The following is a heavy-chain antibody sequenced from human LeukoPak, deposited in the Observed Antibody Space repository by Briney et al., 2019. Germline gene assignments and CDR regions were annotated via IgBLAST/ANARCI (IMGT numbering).Heavy chain of an antibody. D-gene: IGHD1-26*01. Sequence: ASVKVSCTASGYTFTSYAIHWVRQAPGQRLEWMGWISAGNGNTKYSQNFQGRVTFISNTSATTAFMELSSLRSVDAAVYYCARDSGSGNNDYWGQGTLVTVSS. CDR2: ISAGNGNT. CDR3: ARDSGSGNNDY. J-gene: IGHJ4*02. V-gene: IGHV1-3*01. CDR1: GYTFTSYA.